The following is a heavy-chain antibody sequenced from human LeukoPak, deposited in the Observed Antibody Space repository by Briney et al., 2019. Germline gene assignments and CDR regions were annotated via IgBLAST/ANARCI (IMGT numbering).Heavy chain of an antibody. CDR3: ARGRKVRFLEWLDHYYYGMDV. J-gene: IGHJ6*02. D-gene: IGHD3-3*01. CDR2: IYYSGST. V-gene: IGHV4-59*01. Sequence: SETLSLTCTVSGGSISSYYWSWIRQPPGKGLEWIGYIYYSGSTNYNPSLKSRVTISVDTSKNQFSLKLSSVTAADTAVYYCARGRKVRFLEWLDHYYYGMDVWGQGTTVTVSS. CDR1: GGSISSYY.